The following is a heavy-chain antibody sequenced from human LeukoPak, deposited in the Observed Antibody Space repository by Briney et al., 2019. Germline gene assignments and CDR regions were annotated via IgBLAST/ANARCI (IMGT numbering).Heavy chain of an antibody. CDR2: INPNSGGT. V-gene: IGHV1-2*02. J-gene: IGHJ3*02. D-gene: IGHD4-17*01. CDR1: GYTFTGYY. Sequence: ASVKVSCKASGYTFTGYYMHWVRQAPGQGLEWMGWINPNSGGTNYAQKFQGRVTMTRDTSISTAYMELSRLRSDDTAVYYCARETVRFPHEHDASDIWGQGTMVTVSS. CDR3: ARETVRFPHEHDASDI.